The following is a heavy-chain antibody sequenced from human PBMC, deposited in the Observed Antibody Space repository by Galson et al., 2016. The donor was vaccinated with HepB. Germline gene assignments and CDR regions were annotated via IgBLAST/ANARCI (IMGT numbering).Heavy chain of an antibody. D-gene: IGHD1-14*01. J-gene: IGHJ4*02. Sequence: RQSPGKGLEWVSVIYAGGRTFYADSVKGRFTISRDNSKNTLYLQMNSLRVEDTAVYYCARQMYGNHFDYWGQGALVTVSS. V-gene: IGHV3-53*01. CDR2: IYAGGRT. CDR3: ARQMYGNHFDY.